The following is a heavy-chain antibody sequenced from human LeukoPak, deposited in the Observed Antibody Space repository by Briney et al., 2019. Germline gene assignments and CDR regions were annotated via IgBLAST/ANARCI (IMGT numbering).Heavy chain of an antibody. Sequence: SETLSLTCAVYGGSFNGYYLTWIRQPPGKGLEWIGEINHSGGTDYNPSLKSRVTLSIDTSKNQFSLRLTSVTAADTAVYYCARGASGQQLVQVYWGQGTLVTVSS. CDR3: ARGASGQQLVQVY. D-gene: IGHD6-13*01. J-gene: IGHJ4*02. V-gene: IGHV4-34*01. CDR2: INHSGGT. CDR1: GGSFNGYY.